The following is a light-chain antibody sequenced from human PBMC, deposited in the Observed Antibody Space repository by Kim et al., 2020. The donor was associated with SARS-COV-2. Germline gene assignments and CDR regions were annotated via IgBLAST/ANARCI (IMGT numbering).Light chain of an antibody. CDR1: SSNIGSNY. CDR3: AAWDDSLSGRV. V-gene: IGLV1-47*01. J-gene: IGLJ3*02. Sequence: GQRVTISVSGRSSNIGSNYVYWYQQPPGTAPKLLIYRNTQRPSGVPDRFSGSKSGTSASLAISGLRSEDEADYYCAAWDDSLSGRVFGGGTQLTVL. CDR2: RNT.